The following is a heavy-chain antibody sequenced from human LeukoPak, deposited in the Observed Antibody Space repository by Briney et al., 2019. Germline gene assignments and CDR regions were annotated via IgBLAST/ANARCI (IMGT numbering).Heavy chain of an antibody. CDR2: INTNTGNP. D-gene: IGHD3-10*01. Sequence: ASVKVSCKASGYTFTSYAMNWVRQAPGQGLEWMGWINTNTGNPTYAQGFTGRFVFSLDTSVSTAYLQISSLKAEDTAVYYCARDGVLLWFGEFQKAYYFDYWGQGTLVTVSS. CDR1: GYTFTSYA. J-gene: IGHJ4*02. CDR3: ARDGVLLWFGEFQKAYYFDY. V-gene: IGHV7-4-1*02.